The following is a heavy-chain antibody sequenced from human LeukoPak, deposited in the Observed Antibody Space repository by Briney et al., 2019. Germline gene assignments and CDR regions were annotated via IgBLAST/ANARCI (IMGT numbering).Heavy chain of an antibody. D-gene: IGHD2-8*01. CDR1: GYTLTGYY. CDR2: TNPNSGGT. J-gene: IGHJ4*02. V-gene: IGHV1-2*02. Sequence: RASVKVSCKASGYTLTGYYMHWVRQAPGQGLEWMGWTNPNSGGTNYAQKFQGRVTMTRDTSISTAYMELSRLRSDDTAVYYCARGGDTIVLMVYDGLEYWGQGTLVTVSS. CDR3: ARGGDTIVLMVYDGLEY.